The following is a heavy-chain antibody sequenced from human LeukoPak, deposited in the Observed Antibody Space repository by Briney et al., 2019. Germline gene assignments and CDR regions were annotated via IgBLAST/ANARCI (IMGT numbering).Heavy chain of an antibody. J-gene: IGHJ4*02. D-gene: IGHD1-26*01. CDR1: GXTFSSYA. CDR3: AKDLKWDLTDGFDY. V-gene: IGHV3-30*18. Sequence: PGRSLRLSCAASGXTFSSYAMHWVRQAPGKGQEWVALISYDVSNKYYADSVKGRFTISRDNSKNALYLQMNSLRAEDTAVYYCAKDLKWDLTDGFDYWGQGTLVTVSS. CDR2: ISYDVSNK.